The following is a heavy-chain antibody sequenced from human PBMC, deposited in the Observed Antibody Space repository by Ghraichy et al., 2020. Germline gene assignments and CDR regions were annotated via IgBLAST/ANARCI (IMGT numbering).Heavy chain of an antibody. Sequence: GGSLRLSCAASGFTVSSNYMSWVRQAPGKGLEWVSVIYSGGSTYYADSVKGRFTISRHNSKNTLYLQMNSLRAEDTAVYYCARPTSSGGNSYYFDYWGQGTLVTVSS. V-gene: IGHV3-53*04. CDR1: GFTVSSNY. D-gene: IGHD4-23*01. CDR2: IYSGGST. CDR3: ARPTSSGGNSYYFDY. J-gene: IGHJ4*02.